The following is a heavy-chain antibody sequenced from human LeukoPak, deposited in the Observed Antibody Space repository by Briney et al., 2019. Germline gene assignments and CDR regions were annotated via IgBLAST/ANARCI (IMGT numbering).Heavy chain of an antibody. CDR3: ARSYYFDSSFYFGY. CDR2: IHSTGST. Sequence: SETLSLTCTVSGGSIRSYYWSWIRQPPGKGLEWIGYIHSTGSTNYNPSLKSRVTISADTSKNQFSLSLSSVSAAGTAVYYCARSYYFDSSFYFGYWGQGNLVIVSS. CDR1: GGSIRSYY. V-gene: IGHV4-59*01. D-gene: IGHD3-22*01. J-gene: IGHJ4*02.